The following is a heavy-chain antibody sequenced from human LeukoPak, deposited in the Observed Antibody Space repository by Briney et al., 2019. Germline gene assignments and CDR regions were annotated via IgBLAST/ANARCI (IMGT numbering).Heavy chain of an antibody. D-gene: IGHD3-3*01. CDR1: GDSISSYY. Sequence: SETLSLTCTVSGDSISSYYWSWIRQPPGKGLEWIGYIFYSGSTNYNPSLKSRVTISIDTSKNQFSLKLSSVTAADTAVYYCARGPRVRYDFWSGYWYWGQGTLVTVSS. V-gene: IGHV4-59*12. J-gene: IGHJ4*02. CDR2: IFYSGST. CDR3: ARGPRVRYDFWSGYWY.